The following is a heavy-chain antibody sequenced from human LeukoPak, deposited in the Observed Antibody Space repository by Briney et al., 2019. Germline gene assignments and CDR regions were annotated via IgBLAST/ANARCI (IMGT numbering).Heavy chain of an antibody. D-gene: IGHD5-24*01. CDR2: ISWNSGSI. J-gene: IGHJ3*02. Sequence: GGSLRLSCAASGFTFDDYAMHWVRQAPGKGLEWVSGISWNSGSIGYADFVKGRFTISRDNSKNTLYLQMNSLRAEDTAVYYCARDGYNGWTPAFDIWGQGTMVTVSS. CDR3: ARDGYNGWTPAFDI. CDR1: GFTFDDYA. V-gene: IGHV3-9*01.